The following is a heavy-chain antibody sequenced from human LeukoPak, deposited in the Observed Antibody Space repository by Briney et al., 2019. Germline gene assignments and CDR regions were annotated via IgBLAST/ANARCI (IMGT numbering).Heavy chain of an antibody. CDR2: VNPSGGST. V-gene: IGHV1-46*03. D-gene: IGHD3-3*01. CDR1: GYTFTSYY. J-gene: IGHJ5*02. Sequence: ASVKVSCKASGYTFTSYYMHWVRQAPGQGLEWMGIVNPSGGSTSYAQKFQGRVTMTRDTSTSTVYMELSSLRSEGTAVYYCARAPVTGYDFWSGYPDPWGQGTLVTVSS. CDR3: ARAPVTGYDFWSGYPDP.